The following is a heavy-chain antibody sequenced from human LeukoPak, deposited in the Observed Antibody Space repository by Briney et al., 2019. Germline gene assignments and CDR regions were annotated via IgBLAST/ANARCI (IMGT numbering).Heavy chain of an antibody. CDR3: ARERGYCSGGSCYRPRRFDP. CDR1: GYPFTSYD. Sequence: ASVKVSCKASGYPFTSYDINWVRQATGQGLEWMGWMNPSSGNTGYAQKFQGRVTMTRNTSISTAYMELSSLRSEDTAVYYCARERGYCSGGSCYRPRRFDPWGQGTLVTVSS. D-gene: IGHD2-15*01. V-gene: IGHV1-8*01. J-gene: IGHJ5*02. CDR2: MNPSSGNT.